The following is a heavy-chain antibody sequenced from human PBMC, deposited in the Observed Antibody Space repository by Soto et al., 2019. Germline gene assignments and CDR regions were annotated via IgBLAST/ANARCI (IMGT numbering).Heavy chain of an antibody. CDR2: IYHSGST. J-gene: IGHJ4*02. Sequence: TLSLTCAVSGGSISSGGYSWSWIRQPPGKGLEWIGYIYHSGSTYYNPSLKSRVTISVDRSKNQFSLRLGSVTAADTAVFYCARLIHCKTTSCYFDYWGQGTLVTVSS. V-gene: IGHV4-30-2*01. CDR1: GGSISSGGYS. CDR3: ARLIHCKTTSCYFDY. D-gene: IGHD2-2*01.